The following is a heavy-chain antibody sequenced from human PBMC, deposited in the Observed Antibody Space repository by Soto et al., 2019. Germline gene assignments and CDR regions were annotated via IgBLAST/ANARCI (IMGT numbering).Heavy chain of an antibody. V-gene: IGHV3-30-3*01. J-gene: IGHJ4*02. CDR3: ARGGDIVVVPAAWGIVPY. Sequence: GSLRLSCAASGFTFSSYAMHWVRQAPGKGLEWVAVISYDGSNKYYADSVKGRFTISRDNSKNTLYLQMNSLRAEDTAVYYCARGGDIVVVPAAWGIVPYWGQGTLVTVSS. D-gene: IGHD2-2*01. CDR2: ISYDGSNK. CDR1: GFTFSSYA.